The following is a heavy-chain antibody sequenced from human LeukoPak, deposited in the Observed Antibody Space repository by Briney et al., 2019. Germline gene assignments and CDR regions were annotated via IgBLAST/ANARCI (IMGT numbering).Heavy chain of an antibody. CDR3: ARVGCSGGSCYDHYFDY. D-gene: IGHD2-15*01. V-gene: IGHV4-34*01. CDR2: INHSGST. CDR1: GGSFSGYY. Sequence: SSETLSLTCAVYGGSFSGYYWSWIRQPPGKGLEWIGEINHSGSTNYNPSLKSRVTISVDTSKNQFSLKLSSVTAADTAVYYCARVGCSGGSCYDHYFDYWGQGTLVTVSS. J-gene: IGHJ4*02.